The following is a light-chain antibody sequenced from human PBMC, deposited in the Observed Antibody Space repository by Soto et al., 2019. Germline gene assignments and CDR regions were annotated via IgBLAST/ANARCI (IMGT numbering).Light chain of an antibody. CDR3: AAWDASLRGVV. CDR2: KDN. CDR1: SSNIGRNT. J-gene: IGLJ2*01. Sequence: QSVLTHPPSASGTPGQRVTISCTGGSSNIGRNTVNWYQQLPGTAPKLLMYKDNQRPSGVPDRFSGSKSGTSASLAISGLQSEDEADYYCAAWDASLRGVVFGGGTKLTVL. V-gene: IGLV1-44*01.